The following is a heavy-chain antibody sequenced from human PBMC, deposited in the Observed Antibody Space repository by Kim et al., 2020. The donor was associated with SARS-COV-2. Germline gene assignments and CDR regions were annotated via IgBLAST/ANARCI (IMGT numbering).Heavy chain of an antibody. CDR3: ARDWEGGY. J-gene: IGHJ4*02. CDR1: GYTFINYC. Sequence: ASVKVSCKASGYTFINYCISWVRQAPGQGLEWMGWISTNNGNTNYSQKFQARVTMTRDTSTTMAYMELRSLRSDDTALYYCARDWEGGYWGQGTLVTVSS. V-gene: IGHV1-18*01. CDR2: ISTNNGNT. D-gene: IGHD1-26*01.